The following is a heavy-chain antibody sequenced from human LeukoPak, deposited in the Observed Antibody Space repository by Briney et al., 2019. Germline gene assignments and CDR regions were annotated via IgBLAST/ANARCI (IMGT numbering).Heavy chain of an antibody. CDR1: GFAFRTHG. CDR3: ARMSASYLDY. Sequence: GGSLRLSCAASGFAFRTHGMHWARQAPGKGLEWVAVIWYDGSKKYYADSVKGRFTISRDNSKNTLDLQMNSLRVEDTALYYCARMSASYLDYWGQGILISVSS. V-gene: IGHV3-33*01. D-gene: IGHD3-3*01. J-gene: IGHJ4*02. CDR2: IWYDGSKK.